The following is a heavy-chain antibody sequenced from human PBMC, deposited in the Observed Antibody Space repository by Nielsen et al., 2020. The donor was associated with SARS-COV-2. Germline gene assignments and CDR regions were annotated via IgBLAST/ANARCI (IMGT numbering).Heavy chain of an antibody. Sequence: GESLKISCAASGFPFMSYAMSWVRQAPGKGLEWVSSIGAIDGSTNYADSLRGRFTISRDNSKNTLYLQINSLRAEDTAMYYCAKNPSRRDYGADYWGQGTLVTVSS. CDR3: AKNPSRRDYGADY. J-gene: IGHJ4*02. D-gene: IGHD4-17*01. V-gene: IGHV3-23*01. CDR2: IGAIDGST. CDR1: GFPFMSYA.